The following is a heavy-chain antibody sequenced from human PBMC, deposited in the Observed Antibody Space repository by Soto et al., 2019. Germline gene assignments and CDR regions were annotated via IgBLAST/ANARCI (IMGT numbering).Heavy chain of an antibody. J-gene: IGHJ4*02. D-gene: IGHD3-22*01. CDR2: INPTGDNK. CDR1: GYTFTSNY. V-gene: IGHV1-46*03. Sequence: GASVKVSCKASGYTFTSNYVHWVRQAPGQGLEWMAVINPTGDNKAYAPKFEGRLTLTTDTSTSTMYMELSSLRSDDTAVYYYDSSGYYHYWGQGTLVTAPQ. CDR3: DSSGYYHY.